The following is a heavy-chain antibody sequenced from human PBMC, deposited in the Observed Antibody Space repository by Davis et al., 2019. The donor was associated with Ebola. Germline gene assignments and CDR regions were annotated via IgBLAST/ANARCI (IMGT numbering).Heavy chain of an antibody. Sequence: GESLKISCAASGFTLGSYTMNWVRQAPGKGLEWVSSITTSSSSINYADSVKGRFTISRDSAKNSLYLQMNSLRAEDTAVYYCAREDFGGAVSPYYYGMDVWGQGTTVTVSS. CDR1: GFTLGSYT. CDR2: ITTSSSSI. J-gene: IGHJ6*02. D-gene: IGHD4-23*01. V-gene: IGHV3-21*01. CDR3: AREDFGGAVSPYYYGMDV.